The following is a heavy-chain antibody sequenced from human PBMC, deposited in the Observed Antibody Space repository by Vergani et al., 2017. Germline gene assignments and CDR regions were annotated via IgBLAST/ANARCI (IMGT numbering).Heavy chain of an antibody. Sequence: QVQLVESGGGVVQPGRSLRLSCPSSGFPFSTYAMHWVRQAPGKGLEWVAIIYYDGSKKYYADSVKGRFTISRDNSRNTLDLLMSSLRAEDTAIYYCVREGSYCGSTTCRNPSYVYYYHMDVWGEGTTVTVSS. D-gene: IGHD2-21*01. J-gene: IGHJ6*03. CDR2: IYYDGSKK. CDR3: VREGSYCGSTTCRNPSYVYYYHMDV. CDR1: GFPFSTYA. V-gene: IGHV3-33*01.